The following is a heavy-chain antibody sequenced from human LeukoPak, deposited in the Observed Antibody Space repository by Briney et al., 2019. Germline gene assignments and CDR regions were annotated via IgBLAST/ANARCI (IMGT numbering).Heavy chain of an antibody. CDR3: ARDLVVVAARLTGNWFDP. D-gene: IGHD2-15*01. Sequence: SETLSLTCAVYGGSFSVYYWSWIRQPPGKGLEWIGEINHSGSTNYNPSLKSRVTISVDTSKNQYSLKLSSVTAADTAVYYCARDLVVVAARLTGNWFDPWGQGTLVTVSS. CDR2: INHSGST. J-gene: IGHJ5*02. CDR1: GGSFSVYY. V-gene: IGHV4-34*01.